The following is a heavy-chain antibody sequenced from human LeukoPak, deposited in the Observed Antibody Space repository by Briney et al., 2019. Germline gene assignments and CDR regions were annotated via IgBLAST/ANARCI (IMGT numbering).Heavy chain of an antibody. CDR2: IKQDGSEK. J-gene: IGHJ4*02. CDR1: GFSFSTYW. D-gene: IGHD6-13*01. V-gene: IGHV3-7*01. Sequence: GGSLRLSCAASGFSFSTYWMSWLRQAPGKGLEWVANIKQDGSEKYYVDSAKGRFTISRDNAKNSLYLQMNSLRAEDTAVYYCATDLGSSRPNFWGQGILVTVSS. CDR3: ATDLGSSRPNF.